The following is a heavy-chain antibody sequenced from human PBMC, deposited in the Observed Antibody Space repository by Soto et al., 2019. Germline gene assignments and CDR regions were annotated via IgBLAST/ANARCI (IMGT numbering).Heavy chain of an antibody. CDR3: VRDFYRILGDNEDDFDV. J-gene: IGHJ3*01. CDR2: ISATNTYI. CDR1: VFTFITYF. V-gene: IGHV3-21*01. Sequence: PVVSLILSCSSSVFTFITYFVNWVRQAPVNWLEWVSSISATNTYIYYADSVKGRFSISRDSSKNSLYLQINSLRAEDTYVYYCVRDFYRILGDNEDDFDVWGQWTLVTVSS. D-gene: IGHD1-26*01.